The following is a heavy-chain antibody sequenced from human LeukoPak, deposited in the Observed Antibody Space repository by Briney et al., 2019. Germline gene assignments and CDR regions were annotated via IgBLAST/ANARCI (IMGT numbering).Heavy chain of an antibody. CDR3: ASGPRDILTGYPPPPDY. Sequence: GGSLRLSCAASGFTVSSNYMSWVRQAPGKGLEWVSVIYSGGSTYYADSVKGRFTISRDNSKNTLYLQMNSLRAEDTAVYYCASGPRDILTGYPPPPDYWGQGTLVTVSS. CDR2: IYSGGST. D-gene: IGHD3-9*01. J-gene: IGHJ4*02. V-gene: IGHV3-53*01. CDR1: GFTVSSNY.